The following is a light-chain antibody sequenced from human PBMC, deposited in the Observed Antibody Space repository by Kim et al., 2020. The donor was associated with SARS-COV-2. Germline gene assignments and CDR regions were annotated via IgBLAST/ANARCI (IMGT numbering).Light chain of an antibody. J-gene: IGKJ5*01. CDR1: QGIRIY. V-gene: IGKV1-16*01. CDR3: HHYEKYPIT. CDR2: AAS. Sequence: DIQMTQSPSSLSASVGDTVTITCRASQGIRIYLAWFQQKPGKAPKSLIYAASNFESGVPSRFSGSGSGTDFTLTIHNVQPEDSATYYCHHYEKYPITFGQRARLGIK.